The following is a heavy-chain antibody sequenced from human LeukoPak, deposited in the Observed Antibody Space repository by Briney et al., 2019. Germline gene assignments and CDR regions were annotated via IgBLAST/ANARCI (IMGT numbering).Heavy chain of an antibody. CDR3: ARAPSEIGGYYPEYFRH. CDR1: GFTFSSYW. J-gene: IGHJ1*01. Sequence: PGGSLRLSCAASGFTFSSYWMHWVRHIPGKGLVWVSRIKSDGSTNYADSVKGRFTISRDNAKNTLSLQMNSLRAEDTGVYYCARAPSEIGGYYPEYFRHWGQGTLVTVSS. V-gene: IGHV3-74*01. D-gene: IGHD3-22*01. CDR2: IKSDGST.